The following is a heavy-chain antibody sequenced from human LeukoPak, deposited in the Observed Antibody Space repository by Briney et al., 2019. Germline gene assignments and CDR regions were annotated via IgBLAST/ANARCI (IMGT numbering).Heavy chain of an antibody. Sequence: PSGTLSLTCAVYGGSFSGYYWSWIRQPPGKGLEWIGEINHSGSTNYNPSLKSRVTISVDTSKNQFSLKLSSVTAADTAVYYCARGSDFWSRQFDYWGQGTLVTVSS. CDR3: ARGSDFWSRQFDY. CDR2: INHSGST. J-gene: IGHJ4*02. CDR1: GGSFSGYY. D-gene: IGHD3-3*01. V-gene: IGHV4-34*01.